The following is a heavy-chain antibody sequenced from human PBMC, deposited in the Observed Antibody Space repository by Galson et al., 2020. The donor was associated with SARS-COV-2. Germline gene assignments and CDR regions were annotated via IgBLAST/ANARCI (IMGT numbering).Heavy chain of an antibody. Sequence: SVKVSCTASGGTFTSYAISWVRQAPGQGLEWVGGVIPMVNITKSAQKFQGRVTIAADEATNTAYMEVSSLRFEDTAMYYCARSRSEGYYYGMDMWGQGTTVTVSS. J-gene: IGHJ6*02. D-gene: IGHD1-26*01. CDR2: VIPMVNIT. V-gene: IGHV1-69*10. CDR3: ARSRSEGYYYGMDM. CDR1: GGTFTSYA.